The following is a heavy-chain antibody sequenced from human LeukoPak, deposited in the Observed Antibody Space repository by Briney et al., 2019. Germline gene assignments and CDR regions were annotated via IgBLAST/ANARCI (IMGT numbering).Heavy chain of an antibody. CDR3: ARTISPALSSGVNWFDP. J-gene: IGHJ5*02. Sequence: SQTLSLTCAISGDSFSSNSAAWNWIRQSPSRGLEWLGRTYYRSKWYNDYAVSVKSRITINPDTSKNQFSLQLNSVTPEDTAVYYCARTISPALSSGVNWFDPWGQGTLVTVSS. D-gene: IGHD6-19*01. V-gene: IGHV6-1*01. CDR1: GDSFSSNSAA. CDR2: TYYRSKWYN.